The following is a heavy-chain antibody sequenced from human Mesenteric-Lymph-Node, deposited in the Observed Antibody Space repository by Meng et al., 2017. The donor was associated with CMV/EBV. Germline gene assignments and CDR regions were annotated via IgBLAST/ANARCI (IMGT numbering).Heavy chain of an antibody. D-gene: IGHD3-22*01. CDR2: VHHSGTT. CDR3: ARRGNYDSDYSEY. CDR1: GDSISNITFY. Sequence: QLQVPGVGPGLMKPSETLSLSCIVSGDSISNITFYWTGIRQPPGMGLGWIGSVHHSGTTYYNPSLKGRLTVSVATSANLFSLRLTTVTAADTATYYCARRGNYDSDYSEYWGQGTLVTVSS. J-gene: IGHJ4*02. V-gene: IGHV4-39*01.